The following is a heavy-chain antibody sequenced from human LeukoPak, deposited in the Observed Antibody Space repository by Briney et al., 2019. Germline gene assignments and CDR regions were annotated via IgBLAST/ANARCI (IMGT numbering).Heavy chain of an antibody. V-gene: IGHV4-59*12. D-gene: IGHD2-2*01. CDR2: IYYSGST. J-gene: IGHJ5*02. Sequence: SETLSLTCAVCGGSFSGYYWSWIRQPPGKGLEWIGYIYYSGSTNYNPSLKSRVTISVDTSKNQFSLKLSSVTAADTAVYYCARVIPKGYCSSTSCYRWFDPWGQGTLVTVSS. CDR3: ARVIPKGYCSSTSCYRWFDP. CDR1: GGSFSGYY.